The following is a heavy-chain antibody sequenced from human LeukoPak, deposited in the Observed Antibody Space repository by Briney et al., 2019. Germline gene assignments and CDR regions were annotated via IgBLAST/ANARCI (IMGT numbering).Heavy chain of an antibody. CDR1: GFTFDDYA. CDR3: ARDSTYYYDSSGYPSYYYYMDV. J-gene: IGHJ6*03. V-gene: IGHV3-7*01. CDR2: IRQDGSEK. Sequence: QPGRSLRLSCVGSGFTFDDYAMHWVRQAPGKGLEWVANIRQDGSEKYYVDSVKGRFTISRDNAKNSLYLQMNSLRAEDTAVYYCARDSTYYYDSSGYPSYYYYMDVWGKGTTVTVSS. D-gene: IGHD3-22*01.